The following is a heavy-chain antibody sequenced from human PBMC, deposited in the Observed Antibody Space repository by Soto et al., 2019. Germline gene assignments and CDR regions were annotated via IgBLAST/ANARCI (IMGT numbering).Heavy chain of an antibody. Sequence: EVHLVASGGGLIQPGGSLRLSCAASGFAFSRHDMHWVSQPTGRDLQWVSSIGIAGDTHYSGSVKGRFTLSRENAKNSLYLLMNSRRAGDTAVYYGGRGDDGVFDDWGQGILVTVSS. D-gene: IGHD4-17*01. CDR2: IGIAGDT. CDR1: GFAFSRHD. V-gene: IGHV3-13*01. J-gene: IGHJ4*02. CDR3: GRGDDGVFDD.